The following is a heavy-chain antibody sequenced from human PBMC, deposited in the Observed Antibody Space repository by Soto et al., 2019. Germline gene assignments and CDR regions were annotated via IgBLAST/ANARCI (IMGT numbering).Heavy chain of an antibody. V-gene: IGHV3-30*18. Sequence: QVQLVESGGGVVQPGTSLRLSCAASGFTFSSYGLHWVRQAPGKGLAWVAVISHDGSTKYYADSVTGRFTISRDNSKNTPYLQMNSLRVEDTAVYYCANQIQTGHWGQGTLVIVSS. CDR2: ISHDGSTK. J-gene: IGHJ4*02. D-gene: IGHD5-18*01. CDR3: ANQIQTGH. CDR1: GFTFSSYG.